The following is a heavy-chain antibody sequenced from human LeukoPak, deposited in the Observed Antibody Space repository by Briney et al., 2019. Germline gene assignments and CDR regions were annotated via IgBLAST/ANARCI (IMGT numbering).Heavy chain of an antibody. V-gene: IGHV3-30*03. D-gene: IGHD2-15*01. J-gene: IGHJ4*02. CDR1: GFTFSSYG. CDR3: ARNSGGSCYNY. Sequence: GGSLRLSCAASGFTFSSYGMHWVRQAPGKGLEWVAVISYDGSKKYYADSVKGRFTISRGNSKNTLYLQMNSLRAEDTAVYYCARNSGGSCYNYWGQGTLVTVSS. CDR2: ISYDGSKK.